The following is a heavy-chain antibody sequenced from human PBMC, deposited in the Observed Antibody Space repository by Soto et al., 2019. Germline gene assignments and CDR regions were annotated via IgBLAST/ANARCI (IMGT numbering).Heavy chain of an antibody. J-gene: IGHJ6*03. V-gene: IGHV1-2*04. CDR2: INPNSGVT. CDR3: ARESGGATATLDYYYFYMDV. CDR1: GDRFTDYY. Sequence: QVQLVQSGAEVKEPGASVTVSCRASGDRFTDYYMHWVRQAPGQGLEWMGWINPNSGVTKYAQKFQGWATMTRDTSIRTVYMRLSRLRFDDTAIYYCARESGGATATLDYYYFYMDVWGTGTTVTVSS. D-gene: IGHD5-12*01.